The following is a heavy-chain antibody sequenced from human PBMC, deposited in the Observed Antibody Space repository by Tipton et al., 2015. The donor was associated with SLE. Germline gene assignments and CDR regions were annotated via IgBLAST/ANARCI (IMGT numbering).Heavy chain of an antibody. J-gene: IGHJ4*02. CDR1: GGPISSYY. V-gene: IGHV4-59*12. Sequence: LRLSCTVSGGPISSYYWSWIRQPPGKGLEWIGYNYYSGSTNYNPSLKSRVTISVDTSKNQFSLKLSSVTAADTAVYYCARDGAARGDFDYWGQGTLVTVSS. CDR3: ARDGAARGDFDY. CDR2: NYYSGST. D-gene: IGHD6-6*01.